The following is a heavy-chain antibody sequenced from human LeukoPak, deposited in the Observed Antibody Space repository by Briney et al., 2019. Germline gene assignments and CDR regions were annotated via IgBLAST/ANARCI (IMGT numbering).Heavy chain of an antibody. CDR2: IKQDGSEK. CDR1: GFTFSSYW. Sequence: GGSLRLSCAASGFTFSSYWMSWVRQAPGKGLEWVANIKQDGSEKYYVDSVKGRFTISRDNAKNSLYLQMNSLRAEDTALYYCARGLFLSGYLDAFDIWGQGTVVTVSS. J-gene: IGHJ3*02. V-gene: IGHV3-7*03. CDR3: ARGLFLSGYLDAFDI. D-gene: IGHD3-22*01.